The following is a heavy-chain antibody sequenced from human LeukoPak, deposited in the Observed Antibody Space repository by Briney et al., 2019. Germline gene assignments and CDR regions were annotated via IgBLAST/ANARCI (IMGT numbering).Heavy chain of an antibody. CDR2: KQNDGSTT. CDR3: GREQSGYYVHAFEP. Sequence: PGGSLRLSCAVSGFTFSHYGMHWVRQAPGKGLEWVAFKQNDGSTTFYADSVKGRFTISRDNSKNTVFLQMNSLRTDDTAVYYCGREQSGYYVHAFEPWGQGTLVTVSS. V-gene: IGHV3-30*02. D-gene: IGHD3-3*01. CDR1: GFTFSHYG. J-gene: IGHJ5*02.